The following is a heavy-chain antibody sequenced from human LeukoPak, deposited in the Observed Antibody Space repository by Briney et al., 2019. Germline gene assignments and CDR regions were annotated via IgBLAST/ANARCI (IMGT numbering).Heavy chain of an antibody. CDR2: IKQDGSEK. D-gene: IGHD2-15*01. CDR3: ARTGSSVHFDY. J-gene: IGHJ4*02. CDR1: GLTFSSYW. V-gene: IGHV3-7*01. Sequence: GGSLRLSCAASGLTFSSYWMSWVRQAPGKGLEWVANIKQDGSEKYYVDSVKGRFTISRDNAKNSLYLQMNSLRAEDTAVYYCARTGSSVHFDYWGQGTLVTVSS.